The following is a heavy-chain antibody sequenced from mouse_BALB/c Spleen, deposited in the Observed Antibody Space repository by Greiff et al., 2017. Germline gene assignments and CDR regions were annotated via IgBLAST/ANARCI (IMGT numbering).Heavy chain of an antibody. CDR2: ISTYYGDA. CDR1: GYTFTDYA. D-gene: IGHD1-1*01. V-gene: IGHV1S137*01. Sequence: VQLQQSGAELVRPGVSVKISCKGSGYTFTDYAMHWVKQSHAKSLEWIGVISTYYGDASYNQKFKGKATMTVDKSSSTAYMELARLTSEDSAIYYCARGTTVGFDYWGQGTTLTVSS. J-gene: IGHJ2*01. CDR3: ARGTTVGFDY.